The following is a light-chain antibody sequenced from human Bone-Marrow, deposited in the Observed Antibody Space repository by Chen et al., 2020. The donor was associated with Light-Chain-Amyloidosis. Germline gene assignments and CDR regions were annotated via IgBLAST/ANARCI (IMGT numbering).Light chain of an antibody. J-gene: IGKJ3*01. Sequence: DIQMTQSPSSLSASVGDRVTITCQASQDISNYLHWYQQKPGKAPKLLSYDASNLETGVPSRFSGSGSGTDFTFPISSLQPEDIATYYCQQYDNLPVFTFGPGTKVDIK. CDR2: DAS. CDR3: QQYDNLPVFT. CDR1: QDISNY. V-gene: IGKV1-33*01.